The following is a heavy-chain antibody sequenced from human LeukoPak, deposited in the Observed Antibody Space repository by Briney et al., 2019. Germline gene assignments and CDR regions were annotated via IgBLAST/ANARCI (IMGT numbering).Heavy chain of an antibody. CDR2: ISYDGSNK. V-gene: IGHV3-30*18. CDR3: AKDPAQLLYRSSGYLDY. Sequence: GGSLRLSCAASGFTFSSYGMHWVRQAPGKGLEWVAVISYDGSNKYYADSAKGRFTISRDNSKNTLYLQMNSLRAEDTAVYYCAKDPAQLLYRSSGYLDYWGQGTLVTVSS. CDR1: GFTFSSYG. D-gene: IGHD2-2*02. J-gene: IGHJ4*02.